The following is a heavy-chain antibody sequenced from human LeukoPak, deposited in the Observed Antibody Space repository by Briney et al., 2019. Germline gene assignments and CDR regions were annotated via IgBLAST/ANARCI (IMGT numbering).Heavy chain of an antibody. D-gene: IGHD4-23*01. J-gene: IGHJ4*02. V-gene: IGHV1-2*02. Sequence: ASVKVSCKASGYTFTGYYMHWVRQAPGQGLEWMGWINPNSGGTNYAQKFQGRVTMTGDTSISTAYMELSRLRSDDTAVYYCARNYGSNSKYFDYWGQGTLVTVSS. CDR3: ARNYGSNSKYFDY. CDR1: GYTFTGYY. CDR2: INPNSGGT.